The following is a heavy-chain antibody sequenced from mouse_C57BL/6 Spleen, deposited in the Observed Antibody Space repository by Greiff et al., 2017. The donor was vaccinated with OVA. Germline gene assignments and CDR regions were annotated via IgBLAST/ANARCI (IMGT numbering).Heavy chain of an antibody. V-gene: IGHV1-61*01. D-gene: IGHD2-3*01. J-gene: IGHJ2*01. CDR3: ARAYDGYYVDY. CDR2: IYPSDSET. CDR1: GYTFTSYW. Sequence: LQQPGAELVRPGSSVKLSCKASGYTFTSYWMDWVKQRPGQGLEWIGNIYPSDSETHYNQKFKDKATLTVDKSSSTAYMQLSSLTSEDSAVYYCARAYDGYYVDYWGQGTTLTVSS.